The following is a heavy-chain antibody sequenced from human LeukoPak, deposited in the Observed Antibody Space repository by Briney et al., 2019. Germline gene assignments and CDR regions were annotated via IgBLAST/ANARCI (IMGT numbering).Heavy chain of an antibody. D-gene: IGHD6-13*01. Sequence: EASVKVSCKVSGYTLTELSMHWVRQAPGQGLEWMGGIIPIFGTANYAQKFQGRVTITADESTSTAYMELSSLRPEDTAVYYCAREREEGSSSWLDYWGQGTLVTVSS. J-gene: IGHJ4*02. CDR1: GYTLTELS. CDR2: IIPIFGTA. V-gene: IGHV1-69*13. CDR3: AREREEGSSSWLDY.